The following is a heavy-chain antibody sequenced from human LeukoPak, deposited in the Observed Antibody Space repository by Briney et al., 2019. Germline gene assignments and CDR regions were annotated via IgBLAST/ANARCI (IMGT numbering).Heavy chain of an antibody. CDR2: VNPNNGLT. CDR3: AGGRVSFF. V-gene: IGHV1-8*01. J-gene: IGHJ4*02. Sequence: ASVKVSCKASGYSFTTLDINWVRQATGQGLEWVGWVNPNNGLTGYAQKFQSRVTLTSDTSTNTAYMELSSLSSDDTAVYYCAGGRVSFFWGQGTPVTVSS. CDR1: GYSFTTLD.